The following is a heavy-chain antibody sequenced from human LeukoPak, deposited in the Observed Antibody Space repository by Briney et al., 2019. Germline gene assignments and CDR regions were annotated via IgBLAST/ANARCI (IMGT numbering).Heavy chain of an antibody. D-gene: IGHD1-26*01. CDR2: ISTYNGNT. V-gene: IGHV1-18*01. J-gene: IGHJ3*01. CDR1: GYSFTYYG. Sequence: GASVKVSCKASGYSFTYYGLSWVRQAPGQGLEWMGWISTYNGNTNYAQRLQDRVTMTTDSSTNTAYMELSSLRSDDTAVYYCATDRFSGNSHVPFDVWGQGTLVTVSS. CDR3: ATDRFSGNSHVPFDV.